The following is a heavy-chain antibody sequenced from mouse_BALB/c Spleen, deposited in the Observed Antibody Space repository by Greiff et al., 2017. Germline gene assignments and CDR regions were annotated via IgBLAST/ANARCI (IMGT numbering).Heavy chain of an antibody. CDR1: GYTFTDYN. V-gene: IGHV1S29*02. CDR3: ARDDYFYAMDY. D-gene: IGHD2-4*01. Sequence: VQLKQSGPELVKPGASVKISCKASGYTFTDYNMHWVKQSHGKSLEWIGYIYPYNGGTGYNQKFKSKATLTVDNSSSTAYMELRSLTSEDSAVYYCARDDYFYAMDYWGQGTSVTVSS. J-gene: IGHJ4*01. CDR2: IYPYNGGT.